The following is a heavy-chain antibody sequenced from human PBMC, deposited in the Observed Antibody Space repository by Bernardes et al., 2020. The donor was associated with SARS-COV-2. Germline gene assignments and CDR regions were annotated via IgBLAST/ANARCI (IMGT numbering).Heavy chain of an antibody. J-gene: IGHJ4*02. Sequence: GGSLRLSCAASGFTFSNYWMSWVRQAPGKGLEWVANLKADGSEKYYVDSVKGRFTISRDNAKNSLHLQMSSLRVEDTAVYYCARVSGSSWYFDYWGQGTLVTVSS. D-gene: IGHD6-13*01. CDR3: ARVSGSSWYFDY. CDR1: GFTFSNYW. V-gene: IGHV3-7*01. CDR2: LKADGSEK.